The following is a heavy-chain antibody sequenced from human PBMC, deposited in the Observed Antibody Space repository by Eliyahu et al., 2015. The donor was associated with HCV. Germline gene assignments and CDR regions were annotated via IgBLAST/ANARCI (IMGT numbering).Heavy chain of an antibody. CDR1: GFTFDDYA. CDR3: AKDITALGTAGYFDY. D-gene: IGHD7-27*01. J-gene: IGHJ4*02. V-gene: IGHV3-9*01. CDR2: ISWNSGSI. Sequence: EVQLVESGGGLVQPGRSLRLSCAASGFTFDDYAMHWVRQAPGKGLEWVSGISWNSGSIGYADSVKGRFTISRDNAKNSLYLQMNSLRAEDTALYYCAKDITALGTAGYFDYWGQGTLVTVSS.